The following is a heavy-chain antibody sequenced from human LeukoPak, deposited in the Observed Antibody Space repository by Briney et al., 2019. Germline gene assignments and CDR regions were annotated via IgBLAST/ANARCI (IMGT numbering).Heavy chain of an antibody. CDR1: GDSIGSGYY. CDR2: IYQSGDT. V-gene: IGHV4-38-2*02. CDR3: TRGGDGFHI. Sequence: SETLSLTCTVSGDSIGSGYYWDWIRQPPGKGLEWIGSIYQSGDTFYKPSLKSRTTVSVDTTNNQLSLKLSSVTAADTAVYYCTRGGDGFHIWGQGTMVIVSS. J-gene: IGHJ3*02.